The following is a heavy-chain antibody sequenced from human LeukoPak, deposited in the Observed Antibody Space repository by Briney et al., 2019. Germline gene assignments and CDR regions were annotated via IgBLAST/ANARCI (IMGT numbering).Heavy chain of an antibody. CDR3: ARGVLEYQLRAWFDP. D-gene: IGHD2-2*01. Sequence: SVKVSCKASGGTFSSYAISWVRQAPGQGLEWMGGIIPIFGTANYAQKFQGRVTITADESTSTAYMELSSLRSEDTAVYYCARGVLEYQLRAWFDPWGQGTLVTVSS. J-gene: IGHJ5*02. V-gene: IGHV1-69*01. CDR1: GGTFSSYA. CDR2: IIPIFGTA.